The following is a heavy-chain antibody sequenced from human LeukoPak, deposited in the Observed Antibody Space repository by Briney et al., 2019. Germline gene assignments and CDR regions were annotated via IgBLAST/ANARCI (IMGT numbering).Heavy chain of an antibody. CDR3: SGQYSSSSVVDY. CDR1: GFSFSSYE. CDR2: ISSSGSIM. Sequence: PGGSLRLSCAASGFSFSSYEMNWVRQAPGKGLEWVSYISSSGSIMYSADSVKGRFTISRDNDKNSLYLQMNSLRAEDTAIYYCSGQYSSSSVVDYWGQGTLVTVSS. V-gene: IGHV3-48*03. J-gene: IGHJ4*02. D-gene: IGHD6-6*01.